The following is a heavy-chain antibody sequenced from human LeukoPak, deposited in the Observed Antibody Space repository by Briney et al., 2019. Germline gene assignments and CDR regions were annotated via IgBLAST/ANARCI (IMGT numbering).Heavy chain of an antibody. CDR2: ISSSSSYI. J-gene: IGHJ4*02. CDR1: GFTFSSYW. Sequence: GGSLRLSCAASGFTFSSYWMHWVRQAPGKGLEWVSSISSSSSYIYYADSVKGRFTISRDNAKNSLYLQMNSLRAEDTAVYYCARRDQLGATHYWGQGTLVTVSS. D-gene: IGHD1-26*01. V-gene: IGHV3-21*01. CDR3: ARRDQLGATHY.